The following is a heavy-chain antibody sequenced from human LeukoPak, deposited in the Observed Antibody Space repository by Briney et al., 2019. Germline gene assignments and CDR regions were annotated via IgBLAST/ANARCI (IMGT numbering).Heavy chain of an antibody. CDR1: GFTFSSYG. V-gene: IGHV3-30*18. Sequence: GSLRLSCAASGFTFSSYGMHWVRQAPGKGLEWVAVISYDGSNKYYADSVKGRFTISRDNSKNTLYLQMNSLRAEDTAVYYCAKDTVVVPAAVSFDYWGQGTLVTVSS. J-gene: IGHJ4*02. D-gene: IGHD2-2*01. CDR2: ISYDGSNK. CDR3: AKDTVVVPAAVSFDY.